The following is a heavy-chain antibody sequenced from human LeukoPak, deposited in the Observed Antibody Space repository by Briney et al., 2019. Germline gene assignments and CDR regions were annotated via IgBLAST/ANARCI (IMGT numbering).Heavy chain of an antibody. D-gene: IGHD6-13*01. Sequence: GRSLRLSCAASGFTFSSYAMHWVRQAPGKGLEWVAVISYDGSNKYYADSVKGRFTISRDNSKNTLYLQMNSLRAEDTAVYYCARAPAAGPFDYWGQGTLVTVSS. CDR2: ISYDGSNK. V-gene: IGHV3-30-3*01. CDR3: ARAPAAGPFDY. J-gene: IGHJ4*02. CDR1: GFTFSSYA.